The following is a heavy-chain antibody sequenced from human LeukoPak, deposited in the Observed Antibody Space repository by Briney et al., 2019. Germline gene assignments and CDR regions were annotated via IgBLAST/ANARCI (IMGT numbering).Heavy chain of an antibody. CDR3: ARETIQLERRNWFNP. CDR1: GGTVSSYA. Sequence: SVKVSCKASGGTVSSYAISWVRQAPGQGLEWMGVIIPIFGTANYAQKFQGRVTITADESTSTAYMELSSLRSEDTAVYYCARETIQLERRNWFNPWGQGTLVTVSS. J-gene: IGHJ5*02. V-gene: IGHV1-69*13. CDR2: IIPIFGTA. D-gene: IGHD1-1*01.